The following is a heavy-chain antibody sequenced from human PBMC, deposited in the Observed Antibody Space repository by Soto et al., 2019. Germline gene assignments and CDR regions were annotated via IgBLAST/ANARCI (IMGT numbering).Heavy chain of an antibody. Sequence: PSETMSLTCIVSGFSISSKIYCWGWISPPPGKGLEWIGTFYYTENTYYNPSLKSRVTISVDTSKNQFSLKLGSVTAADTAVYYCAKRAGCCSANGCHGHYAMDVGGQGTTVT. V-gene: IGHV4-39*01. CDR1: GFSISSKIYC. CDR3: AKRAGCCSANGCHGHYAMDV. D-gene: IGHD2-15*01. J-gene: IGHJ6*02. CDR2: FYYTENT.